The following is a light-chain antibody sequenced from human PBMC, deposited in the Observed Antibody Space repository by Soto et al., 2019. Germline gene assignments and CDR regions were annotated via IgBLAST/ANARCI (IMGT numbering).Light chain of an antibody. Sequence: QSVLTQPPSLSGTPGQTVTISCIGSRSNIGSAIVHWYQQVPGTAPKHLIYMNSHRPSGVPDLFSGATSGTSASLIITGVRRDDEADYYCVAWYANRSSWVFGAGTKLTVL. CDR3: VAWYANRSSWV. V-gene: IGLV1-47*01. CDR2: MNS. J-gene: IGLJ3*02. CDR1: RSNIGSAI.